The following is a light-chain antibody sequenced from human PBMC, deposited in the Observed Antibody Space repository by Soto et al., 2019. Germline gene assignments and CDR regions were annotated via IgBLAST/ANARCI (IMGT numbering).Light chain of an antibody. V-gene: IGLV2-14*01. Sequence: QSALTQPDSVSGSPGQSITISCTGTSSDVGGYNYVSWYHQHPGKAPKLMTYDVSNRPSGVSNRFSGSKSGNTASLTISGLQAEDEADYYCSSYTSSSSYVFGTGTKLTFL. CDR1: SSDVGGYNY. CDR2: DVS. J-gene: IGLJ1*01. CDR3: SSYTSSSSYV.